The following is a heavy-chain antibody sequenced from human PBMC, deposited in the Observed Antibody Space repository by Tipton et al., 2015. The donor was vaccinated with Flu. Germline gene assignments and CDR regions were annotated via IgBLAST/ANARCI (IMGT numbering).Heavy chain of an antibody. J-gene: IGHJ3*02. CDR1: GGSISTSY. CDR2: ISTSGST. Sequence: TLSLTCTVSGGSISTSYWSWIRQPAGKGLEWIGRISTSGSTNYNASLESRVTMSRDTSKNHFSLRLSSATAADTALYYCTRDLRGYSGYTGGDAFDMWGQGIMV. V-gene: IGHV4-4*07. D-gene: IGHD5-12*01. CDR3: TRDLRGYSGYTGGDAFDM.